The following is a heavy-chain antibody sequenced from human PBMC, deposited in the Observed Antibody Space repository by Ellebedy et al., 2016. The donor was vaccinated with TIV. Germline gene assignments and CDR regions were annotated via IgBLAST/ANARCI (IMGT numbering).Heavy chain of an antibody. CDR2: ISYSGDLM. V-gene: IGHV3-11*01. D-gene: IGHD6-13*01. CDR1: GFTFSGYY. J-gene: IGHJ4*02. CDR3: AKLGGIAAAGASDY. Sequence: PGGSLRLSCAASGFTFSGYYMSWFRQAPGKGPEWVSYISYSGDLMYYADSVKGRFTTSRDNAETSLYLQMNSLRAEYTAVYYCAKLGGIAAAGASDYWGQGTLVIVSS.